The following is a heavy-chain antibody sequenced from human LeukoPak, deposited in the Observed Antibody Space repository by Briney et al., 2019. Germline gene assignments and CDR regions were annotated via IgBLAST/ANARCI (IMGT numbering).Heavy chain of an antibody. CDR1: GYTFTSYD. CDR3: ARGSSDYYDSSGYYYPY. Sequence: GASVTVSCKASGYTFTSYDINWVRQATGQGLEWMGWMNPNSGNTGYAQKFQGRVTMTRNTSISTAYMELSSLRSEDTAVYYCARGSSDYYDSSGYYYPYWGQGTLVTVSS. D-gene: IGHD3-22*01. CDR2: MNPNSGNT. V-gene: IGHV1-8*01. J-gene: IGHJ4*02.